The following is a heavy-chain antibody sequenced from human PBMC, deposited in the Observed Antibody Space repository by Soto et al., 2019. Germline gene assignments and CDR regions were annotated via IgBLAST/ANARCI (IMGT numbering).Heavy chain of an antibody. CDR3: ARGEGGWDSSGYYLDV. Sequence: ASVKVSCKASGGTFSSYAISWVRQAPGQGLEWMGGIIPIFGTANYAQKFQGRVTITADESTGTAYMELSSLRSEDTAVYYCARGEGGWDSSGYYLDVWGQGTTVTVSS. V-gene: IGHV1-69*13. CDR1: GGTFSSYA. J-gene: IGHJ6*02. D-gene: IGHD3-22*01. CDR2: IIPIFGTA.